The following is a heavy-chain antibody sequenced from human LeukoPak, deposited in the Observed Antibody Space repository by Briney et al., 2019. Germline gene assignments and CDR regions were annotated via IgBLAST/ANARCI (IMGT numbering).Heavy chain of an antibody. Sequence: ASVKVSCKASGGTFSSYTISWVRQAPGQGLEWMGWISAYNGNTNYAQKLQGRVTMTTDTSTSTAYMELRSLRSDDTAVYYCARDRSMVRGVMSDYWGQGTLVTVSS. D-gene: IGHD3-10*01. CDR2: ISAYNGNT. CDR1: GGTFSSYT. CDR3: ARDRSMVRGVMSDY. J-gene: IGHJ4*02. V-gene: IGHV1-18*04.